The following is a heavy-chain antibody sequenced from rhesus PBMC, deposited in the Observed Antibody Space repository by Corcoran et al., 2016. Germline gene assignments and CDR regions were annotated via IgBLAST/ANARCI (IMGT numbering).Heavy chain of an antibody. Sequence: EGQVVETGGGLVQPGGSLRLSCAASGFTFSSYAMQWVCQAPGKGMEWMSAIISGGNRTYYADSVKGRFTISRDNSKNTLSLQMTSLRTEDTAMYYCAKGYSNYWADYYGLDSWGQGVVVTVSS. CDR2: IISGGNRT. D-gene: IGHD4-23*01. CDR3: AKGYSNYWADYYGLDS. CDR1: GFTFSSYA. J-gene: IGHJ6*01. V-gene: IGHV3S5*01.